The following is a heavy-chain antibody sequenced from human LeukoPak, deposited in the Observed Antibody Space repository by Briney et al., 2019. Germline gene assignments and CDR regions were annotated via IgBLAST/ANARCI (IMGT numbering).Heavy chain of an antibody. J-gene: IGHJ3*02. CDR2: INPNSGDT. CDR3: ARAASYFDAFDI. Sequence: ASVKVSCKASGYTFTGYYMHWVRQAPGQGLEWMGWINPNSGDTSSAQKLQGRVTMTRDTSISTVYMQLSRLTSDDTAVYYCARAASYFDAFDIWGQGTMVTVSS. D-gene: IGHD2-8*01. V-gene: IGHV1-2*02. CDR1: GYTFTGYY.